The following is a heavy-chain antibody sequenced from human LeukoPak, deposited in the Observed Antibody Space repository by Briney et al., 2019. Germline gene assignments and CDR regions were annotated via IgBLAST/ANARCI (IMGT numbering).Heavy chain of an antibody. Sequence: GESLKISCKGSGYSFTNYWIDWVRQMPGKGLEWMGIIYPSDSDTRYSPSFKGQVTISADKSISTAYLQWSGLKASDTAIYYCATSKSSSGPTAYWGQGTLVTVPS. V-gene: IGHV5-51*01. CDR3: ATSKSSSGPTAY. CDR1: GYSFTNYW. CDR2: IYPSDSDT. D-gene: IGHD3-22*01. J-gene: IGHJ4*02.